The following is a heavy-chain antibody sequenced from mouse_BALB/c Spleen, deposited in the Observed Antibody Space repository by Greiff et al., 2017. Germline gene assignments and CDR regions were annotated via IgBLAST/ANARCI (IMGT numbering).Heavy chain of an antibody. D-gene: IGHD2-1*01. CDR2: IYPGGGYT. Sequence: QVQLQQSGAELVRPGTSVKISCKASGYTFTNYWLGWVKQRPGHGLEWIGDIYPGGGYTNYNEKFKGKATLTADTSSSTAYMQLISLTSEDSAVYFCARSGYGNYDPAWFAYWGQGTLVTVSA. CDR3: ARSGYGNYDPAWFAY. V-gene: IGHV1-63*02. J-gene: IGHJ3*01. CDR1: GYTFTNYW.